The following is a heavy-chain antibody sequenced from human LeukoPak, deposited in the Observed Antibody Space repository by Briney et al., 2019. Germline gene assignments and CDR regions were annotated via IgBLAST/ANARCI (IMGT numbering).Heavy chain of an antibody. J-gene: IGHJ4*02. V-gene: IGHV3-11*06. D-gene: IGHD3-10*01. CDR1: GFTFSDYY. CDR3: ATVRGVKGDY. CDR2: ISSSSSYI. Sequence: GGSLRLSCAASGFTFSDYYMSRIRQAPGKGLEWVSSISSSSSYIYYADSVKGRFTISRDNAKNSLYLQMNSLRAEDTAVYYCATVRGVKGDYWGQGTLVTVSS.